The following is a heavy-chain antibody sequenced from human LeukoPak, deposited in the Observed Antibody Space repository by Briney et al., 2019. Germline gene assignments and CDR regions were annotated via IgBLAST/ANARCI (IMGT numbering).Heavy chain of an antibody. CDR1: GFTFSSYW. CDR3: AKHRYCSSTSCYRVMDV. Sequence: PGGSLRLSCAASGFTFSSYWMHWVRQAPGKGLVWVSLINTDGSITNYADSVKGRFTISRDNSKNTLYLQMNSLRAEDTAVYYCAKHRYCSSTSCYRVMDVWGKGTTVTVSS. J-gene: IGHJ6*04. D-gene: IGHD2-2*02. CDR2: INTDGSIT. V-gene: IGHV3-74*01.